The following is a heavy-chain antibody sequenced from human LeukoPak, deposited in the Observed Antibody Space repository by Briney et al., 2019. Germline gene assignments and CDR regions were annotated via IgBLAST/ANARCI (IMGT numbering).Heavy chain of an antibody. J-gene: IGHJ4*02. Sequence: GGSLRLSCAASGFTFSSYAMSWVRQAPGKGLEWVSAISGSGGSTYYADSVKGRFTISRDNSKNTLYLQMNSLRAEDTAIYYCAKPGLVSTVTRLDNWGQGTLVTVSS. V-gene: IGHV3-23*01. CDR3: AKPGLVSTVTRLDN. D-gene: IGHD4-11*01. CDR2: ISGSGGST. CDR1: GFTFSSYA.